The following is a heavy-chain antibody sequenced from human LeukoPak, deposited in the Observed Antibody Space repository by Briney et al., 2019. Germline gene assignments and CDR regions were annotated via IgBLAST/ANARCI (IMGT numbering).Heavy chain of an antibody. Sequence: SETLSLTCTVSGGSISSYYWSWIRQPAGKGLEWIGRIYTSGSTNYNPSLKSRVTISIDTSKNQFSLKLTSVTAADTAVYYCARVNGFSNSFYYYYYMDVWGRGTTVTVSS. V-gene: IGHV4-4*07. D-gene: IGHD4-11*01. J-gene: IGHJ6*03. CDR2: IYTSGST. CDR3: ARVNGFSNSFYYYYYMDV. CDR1: GGSISSYY.